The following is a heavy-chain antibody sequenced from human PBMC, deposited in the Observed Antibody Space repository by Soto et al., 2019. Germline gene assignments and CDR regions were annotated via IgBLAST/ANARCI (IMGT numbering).Heavy chain of an antibody. CDR2: IKSKTAGGTT. D-gene: IGHD3-22*01. V-gene: IGHV3-15*01. Sequence: TGGSLTLSCASSGFTFSNAWMRWVRQAPGRVREWVGRIKSKTAGGTTDYAAPVKGSFTISRDDSKNTLYMQMNSLKTEDTAVYYCTTDRGYDSSVQAPYCMDVWGQGIAVTVSS. CDR1: GFTFSNAW. J-gene: IGHJ6*02. CDR3: TTDRGYDSSVQAPYCMDV.